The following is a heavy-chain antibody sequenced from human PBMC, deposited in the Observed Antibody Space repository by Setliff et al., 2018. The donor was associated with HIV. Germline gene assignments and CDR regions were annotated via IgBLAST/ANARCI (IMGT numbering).Heavy chain of an antibody. CDR1: GGSITTYF. CDR3: ARETSVPPVGLDH. D-gene: IGHD1-1*01. V-gene: IGHV4-59*12. J-gene: IGHJ1*01. Sequence: SETLSLTCTVSGGSITTYFWTWIRQPPGKGLEWIGEIDRSGNTKYNPSLKSRVTISIDTSKKQFSLKLNSVTAADTAVYYCARETSVPPVGLDHWGQGTLVTVSS. CDR2: IDRSGNT.